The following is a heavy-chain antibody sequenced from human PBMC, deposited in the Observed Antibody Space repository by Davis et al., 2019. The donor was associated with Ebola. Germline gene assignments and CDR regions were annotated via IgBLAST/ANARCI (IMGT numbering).Heavy chain of an antibody. J-gene: IGHJ3*02. D-gene: IGHD2-2*01. Sequence: LGGSLRLSCAASGFTFSSYDMHWVRQATGKGLEWVSAIGTAGDTYYPGSVKGRFTISRENAKNSLYLQMNSLRAEDTAVYYCAREAYCSSTSCSFHDAFDIWGQGTMVTVSS. CDR1: GFTFSSYD. V-gene: IGHV3-13*01. CDR2: IGTAGDT. CDR3: AREAYCSSTSCSFHDAFDI.